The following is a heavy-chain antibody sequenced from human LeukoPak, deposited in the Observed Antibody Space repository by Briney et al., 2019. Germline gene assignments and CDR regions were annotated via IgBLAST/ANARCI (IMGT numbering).Heavy chain of an antibody. V-gene: IGHV3-23*01. CDR3: AKRGYTFWSYMDV. D-gene: IGHD3-3*01. CDR1: GFTFSSYA. J-gene: IGHJ6*03. Sequence: AGGSLRLSCAASGFTFSSYAMSWVRQAPGKGLEWVSAISGSGGNTYYADSVKGRFTISRDISKNTMSLQMSSLKVEDTAVYYCAKRGYTFWSYMDVWGKGTTVTVSS. CDR2: ISGSGGNT.